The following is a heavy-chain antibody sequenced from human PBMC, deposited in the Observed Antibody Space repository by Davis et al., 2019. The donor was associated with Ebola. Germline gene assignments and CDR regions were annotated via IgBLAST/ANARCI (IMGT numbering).Heavy chain of an antibody. V-gene: IGHV3-21*01. J-gene: IGHJ6*02. CDR3: ASGYCSGGSCYSWSYYYYGMDV. CDR1: GSTSSSYS. Sequence: GGSLRLPCAPSGSTSSSYSMNWVPQPPGKGLEWVPSISSISSYIYYATSVKARFTIPRDNAKNSLYLQMNSLRAEDTAVYYCASGYCSGGSCYSWSYYYYGMDVWGQGTTVTVSS. CDR2: ISSISSYI. D-gene: IGHD2-15*01.